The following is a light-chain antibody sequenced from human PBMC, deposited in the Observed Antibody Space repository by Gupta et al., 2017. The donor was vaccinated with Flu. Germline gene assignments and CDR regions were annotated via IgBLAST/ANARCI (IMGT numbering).Light chain of an antibody. Sequence: QSVLTQPPSASGTPVQRVSISWSGSSSNIGTNSVNWYQQLPGTAPKLLISYNNQRPSGVPDRFSGSKSGTSASLAITGLQSEDEADYYCAAWDDSLNGPVFGGGTKLTVL. CDR3: AAWDDSLNGPV. CDR2: YNN. J-gene: IGLJ3*02. V-gene: IGLV1-44*01. CDR1: SSNIGTNS.